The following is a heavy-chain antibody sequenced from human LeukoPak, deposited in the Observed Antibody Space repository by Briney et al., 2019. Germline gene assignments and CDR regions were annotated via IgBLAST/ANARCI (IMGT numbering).Heavy chain of an antibody. Sequence: GGSLRLSCAASGFTFSSYAMHWVRQAPGKGLEWVAVISYDGSNKYYADSVKGRFTISRDNSKNTLYLQMNSLRAEDTAVYYCASSPPTWVNPNWFDPWGQGTLVTVSS. J-gene: IGHJ5*02. D-gene: IGHD1-14*01. CDR2: ISYDGSNK. CDR1: GFTFSSYA. CDR3: ASSPPTWVNPNWFDP. V-gene: IGHV3-30*04.